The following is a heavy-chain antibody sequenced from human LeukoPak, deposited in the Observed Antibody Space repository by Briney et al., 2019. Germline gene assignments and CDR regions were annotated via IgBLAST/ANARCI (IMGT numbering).Heavy chain of an antibody. CDR2: ISSSSSYI. D-gene: IGHD2-2*01. CDR3: ATTSTLGYCSSTSCRDY. Sequence: GGSLRLSCAASGFTFSSYERNWVRQAPGKGLEWVSSISSSSSYIYYADSVKGRFTISRDNAKNSLYLQMNSLRAEDTAVYYCATTSTLGYCSSTSCRDYWGQGTLVTVSS. CDR1: GFTFSSYE. V-gene: IGHV3-21*01. J-gene: IGHJ4*02.